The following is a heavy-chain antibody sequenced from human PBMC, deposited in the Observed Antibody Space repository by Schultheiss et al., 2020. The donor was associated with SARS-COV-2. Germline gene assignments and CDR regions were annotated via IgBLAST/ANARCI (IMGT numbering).Heavy chain of an antibody. D-gene: IGHD1-26*01. V-gene: IGHV4-4*07. CDR1: GGSISSYY. CDR3: ARAPLNSDWFDP. CDR2: IYTSGST. Sequence: SQTLSLTCTVSGGSISSYYWSWIRQPPGKGLEWIGRIYTSGSTNYNPSLKSRVTMSVDTSKNQFSLKLSSVTAADTAVYYCARAPLNSDWFDPWGQGTLVTVSS. J-gene: IGHJ5*02.